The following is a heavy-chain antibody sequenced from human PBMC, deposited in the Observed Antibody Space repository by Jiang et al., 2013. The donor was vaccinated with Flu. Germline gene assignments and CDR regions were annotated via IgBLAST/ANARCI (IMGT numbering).Heavy chain of an antibody. Sequence: SGGGVVQPGRSLRLSCAASGFTFSSYGMHWVRQAPGKGLEWVAVIWYDGSNKYYADSVKGRFTISRDNSKNTLYLQMNSLRAEDTAVYYCARDAGYCSGGSCSEDAFDIWGQGTMVTVSS. CDR2: IWYDGSNK. V-gene: IGHV3-33*01. D-gene: IGHD2-15*01. CDR3: ARDAGYCSGGSCSEDAFDI. J-gene: IGHJ3*02. CDR1: GFTFSSYG.